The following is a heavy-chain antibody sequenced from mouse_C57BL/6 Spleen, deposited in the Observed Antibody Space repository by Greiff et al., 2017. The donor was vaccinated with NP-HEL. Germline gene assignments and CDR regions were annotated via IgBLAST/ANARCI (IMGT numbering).Heavy chain of an antibody. D-gene: IGHD1-1*01. J-gene: IGHJ1*03. CDR1: GYTFTSYW. CDR2: INPSNGGT. CDR3: ARNYGSSIWYFDV. Sequence: VQLQQPGTELVKPGASVKLSCKASGYTFTSYWMHWVKQRPGQGLEWIGNINPSNGGTNYNEKFKSKATLTVDKSSSTAYMQLSSLTSEDSAVYYGARNYGSSIWYFDVWGTGTTVTVSS. V-gene: IGHV1-53*01.